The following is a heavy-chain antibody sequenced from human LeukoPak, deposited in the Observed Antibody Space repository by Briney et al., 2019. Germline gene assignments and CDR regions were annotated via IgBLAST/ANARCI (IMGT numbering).Heavy chain of an antibody. CDR3: ATYVDTVRYDAFDV. J-gene: IGHJ3*01. CDR2: INPDGKNT. Sequence: GGSLRLSCAASGFTFSSYWMDWVRQAPGKGLVWVSRINPDGKNTAYADSVKGRFTISRDNARNTLFLQMNGLRAEDAAVYYCATYVDTVRYDAFDVWGQGTMVTVSS. D-gene: IGHD5-18*01. V-gene: IGHV3-74*01. CDR1: GFTFSSYW.